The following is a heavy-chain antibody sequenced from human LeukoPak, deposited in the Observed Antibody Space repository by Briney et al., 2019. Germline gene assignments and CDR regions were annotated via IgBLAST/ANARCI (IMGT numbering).Heavy chain of an antibody. D-gene: IGHD7-27*01. J-gene: IGHJ4*02. CDR2: ISGSGGSK. V-gene: IGHV3-23*01. Sequence: GGSLRLSCAASGFTFSSYAMSWVRQAPGKGLEGVSAISGSGGSKYCAASVKGRFTISRDNSKSTLYLQMNSLRAEDTAVYYCAGEPGKLQPKYWGQGTLVTVSS. CDR3: AGEPGKLQPKY. CDR1: GFTFSSYA.